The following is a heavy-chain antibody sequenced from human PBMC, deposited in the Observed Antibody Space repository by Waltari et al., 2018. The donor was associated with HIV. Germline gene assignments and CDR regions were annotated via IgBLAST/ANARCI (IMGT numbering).Heavy chain of an antibody. J-gene: IGHJ5*02. D-gene: IGHD3-10*01. CDR3: ARQMVRGLQPENWFDP. CDR2: INPSGGGT. V-gene: IGHV1-46*02. CDR1: GYTFNNYY. Sequence: ADVKKPGASMTISCKASGYTFNNYYMHWVRQAPGQGLEWMGIINPSGGGTTYAQKFQGRITMTRDTSTNTVYMALSRLRSEDTAMYYCARQMVRGLQPENWFDPWGQGTLVTVSS.